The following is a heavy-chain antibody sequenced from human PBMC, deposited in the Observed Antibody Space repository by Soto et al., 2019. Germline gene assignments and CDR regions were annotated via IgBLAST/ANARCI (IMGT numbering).Heavy chain of an antibody. CDR2: IRGSGGST. V-gene: IGHV3-23*01. CDR3: AKTLAVAAPKCKLYCCSGLDF. J-gene: IGHJ6*03. Sequence: GNGLEWVSVIRGSGGSTYYADPVKGRFTISRDNSKNTLYLQVKSLRAEDTALYYCAKTLAVAAPKCKLYCCSGLDFWG. D-gene: IGHD6-19*01.